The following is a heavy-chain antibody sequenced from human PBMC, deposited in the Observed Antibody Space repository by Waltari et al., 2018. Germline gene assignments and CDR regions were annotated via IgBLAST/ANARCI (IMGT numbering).Heavy chain of an antibody. CDR1: GFTFGDYW. V-gene: IGHV3-74*01. CDR3: ARKGGRGYPYGPFYYDH. D-gene: IGHD5-18*01. J-gene: IGHJ4*02. CDR2: INIDGGYI. Sequence: EVQLVESGGGLVQPGGSLRLSCAASGFTFGDYWMHWVRQPPGKGLDWVSRINIDGGYISYTDAVKGRFTISRDNAKNTLFLQLNSLRAEDTAVYYCARKGGRGYPYGPFYYDHWGQGTLVTVSP.